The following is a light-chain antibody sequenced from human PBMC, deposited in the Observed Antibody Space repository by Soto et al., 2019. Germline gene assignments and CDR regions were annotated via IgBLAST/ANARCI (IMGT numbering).Light chain of an antibody. V-gene: IGKV1-39*01. CDR2: AAS. Sequence: IQMTKSPSSLSASVGYRSTITCRASQSISSYLNWYQQKPGKAPKLLIYAASSLQSWVPSRFSGSGSGTDFTLTISSLQPEDFATYYCQQSYSTPLTFGGGTKVDIK. J-gene: IGKJ4*01. CDR1: QSISSY. CDR3: QQSYSTPLT.